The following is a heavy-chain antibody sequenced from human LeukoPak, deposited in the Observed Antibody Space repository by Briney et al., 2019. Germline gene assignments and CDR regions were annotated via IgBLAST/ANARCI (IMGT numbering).Heavy chain of an antibody. CDR3: ARQRDYFYGLDV. V-gene: IGHV4-59*08. Sequence: SETLSLTCTVSGGSISSYYWSWIRQPPGKGLEWIGYIYYSGSTNYNPSLKGRVTISVDTSKNQFSLKLRSVTAADTAVYYCARQRDYFYGLDVWGQGTTVTVSS. CDR2: IYYSGST. CDR1: GGSISSYY. J-gene: IGHJ6*02.